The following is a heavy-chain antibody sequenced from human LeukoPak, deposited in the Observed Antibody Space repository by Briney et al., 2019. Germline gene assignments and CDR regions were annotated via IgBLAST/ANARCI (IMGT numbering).Heavy chain of an antibody. J-gene: IGHJ4*02. D-gene: IGHD7-27*01. CDR1: GYRFTSYW. CDR3: ASKRQTGDFDY. CDR2: IYPGDSET. V-gene: IGHV5-51*01. Sequence: GESLKISCEASGYRFTSYWIGWVRQMPGKGLEWMGIIYPGDSETKYSPSFQGQVTISADKSISTAYLQWSSLKASDTAMYYCASKRQTGDFDYWGQGTLVTVSS.